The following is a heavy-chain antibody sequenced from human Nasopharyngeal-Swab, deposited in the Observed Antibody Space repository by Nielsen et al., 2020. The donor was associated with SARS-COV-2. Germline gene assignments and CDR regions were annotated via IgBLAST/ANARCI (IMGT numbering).Heavy chain of an antibody. Sequence: GGSLRLSCAASGFTFSSYWMHWVRQAPGKGLVWVSRINSDGSSTSYADSVKGRFTISRDSSKNTLYLQMNSLRAEDTAVYYCARDTSVDIVLLYYGMDVWGQGTTVTVSS. J-gene: IGHJ6*02. D-gene: IGHD5-12*01. V-gene: IGHV3-74*01. CDR3: ARDTSVDIVLLYYGMDV. CDR2: INSDGSST. CDR1: GFTFSSYW.